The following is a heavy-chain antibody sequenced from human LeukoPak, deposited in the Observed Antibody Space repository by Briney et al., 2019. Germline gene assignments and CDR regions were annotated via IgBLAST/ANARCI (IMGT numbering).Heavy chain of an antibody. CDR1: GFTFSSYA. CDR3: ARTESRVSWYFDL. D-gene: IGHD5-24*01. Sequence: GGSLRLSCAASGFTFSSYAMSWVRQAPGKGLEWVSAISGSGGTTYYAGSVKGRFTISRDNSKNTVHLQMNNLRAEDTAVYYCARTESRVSWYFDLWGRGTLVTVSS. J-gene: IGHJ2*01. CDR2: ISGSGGTT. V-gene: IGHV3-23*01.